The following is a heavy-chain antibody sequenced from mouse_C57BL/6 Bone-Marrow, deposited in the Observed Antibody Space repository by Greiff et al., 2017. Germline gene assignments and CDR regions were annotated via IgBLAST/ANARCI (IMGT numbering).Heavy chain of an antibody. J-gene: IGHJ4*01. V-gene: IGHV5-2*01. CDR3: AIHRKTGTGTMDY. CDR1: EYEFPSHD. CDR2: INSDGGST. D-gene: IGHD4-1*01. Sequence: EVERVESGGGLVQTGESLKLSCESNEYEFPSHDMSWVRKTPEKRLELVAAINSDGGSTYYPDTMERRVIISIDNTKKTLYLQMSSLRSEDTALYYCAIHRKTGTGTMDYWGQGTSVTVSS.